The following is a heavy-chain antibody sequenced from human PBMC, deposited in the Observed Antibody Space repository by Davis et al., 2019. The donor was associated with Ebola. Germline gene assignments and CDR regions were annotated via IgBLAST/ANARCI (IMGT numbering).Heavy chain of an antibody. CDR3: AKGKDRDY. CDR2: IRYYGSNK. V-gene: IGHV3-30*02. J-gene: IGHJ4*02. D-gene: IGHD3-22*01. CDR1: GFTFSSYG. Sequence: GESLKISCAASGFTFSSYGMHWVRQAPGKGLEWVAFIRYYGSNKYYADSVKGRFTISRDNSKNTLYLQMNSLRAEDTAVYYCAKGKDRDYWGQGTLVTVSS.